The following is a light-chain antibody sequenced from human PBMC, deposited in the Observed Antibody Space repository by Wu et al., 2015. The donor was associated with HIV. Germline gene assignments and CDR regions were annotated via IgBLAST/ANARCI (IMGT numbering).Light chain of an antibody. CDR1: ESMSSTY. V-gene: IGKV3D-20*02. CDR2: GAS. CDR3: QQRSNWPIT. J-gene: IGKJ5*01. Sequence: DIVLTQSPGTLSLSPGERATLSCRASESMSSTYLAWYQQKPGQAPRLLIYGASSRATGVPDRFSGTGSGRDFTLTISTLEPEDFAIYYCQQRSNWPITFGQGTRLEIK.